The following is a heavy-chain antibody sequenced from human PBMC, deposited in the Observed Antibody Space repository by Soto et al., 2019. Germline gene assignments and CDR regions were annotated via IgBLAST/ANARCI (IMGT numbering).Heavy chain of an antibody. CDR3: VTWLSAHFDY. CDR2: IDGPTTNT. CDR1: GFTFAHYA. J-gene: IGHJ4*02. D-gene: IGHD6-19*01. Sequence: VGSLRLSCAASGFTFAHYAMMWARQAPGRGLEWVSTIDGPTTNTHYIDSVKGRFFISRDNAINTVYLQMNGLRAEDTAVYYCVTWLSAHFDYWGRGTLVTVSS. V-gene: IGHV3-23*05.